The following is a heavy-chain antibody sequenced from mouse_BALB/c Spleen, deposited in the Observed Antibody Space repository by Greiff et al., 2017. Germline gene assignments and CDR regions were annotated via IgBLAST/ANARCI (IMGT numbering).Heavy chain of an antibody. CDR3: ARLYGSSYEDAMDY. D-gene: IGHD1-1*01. CDR1: GYSITSDYA. Sequence: EVMLVESGPGLVKPSQSLSLTCTVTGYSITSDYAWNWIRQFPGNKLEWMGYISYSGSTSYNPSLKSRISITRDTSKNQFFLQLNSVTTEDTATYYCARLYGSSYEDAMDYWGQGTSVTVSS. CDR2: ISYSGST. J-gene: IGHJ4*01. V-gene: IGHV3-2*02.